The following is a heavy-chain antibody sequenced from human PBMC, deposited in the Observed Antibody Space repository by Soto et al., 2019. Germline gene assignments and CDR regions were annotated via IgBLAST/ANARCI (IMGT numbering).Heavy chain of an antibody. Sequence: EVQLVESGGGLVKPGGSLRLSCAASGFTFSNAWMSWVRQAPGKGLEWVGRIKSKTDGGTTDYAAPVKGRFTISRDYSKNTLYLQMNSLKTEDTAVYYCTTGIAAAGMEYFQHWGQGTLVTVSS. D-gene: IGHD6-13*01. CDR3: TTGIAAAGMEYFQH. CDR2: IKSKTDGGTT. V-gene: IGHV3-15*01. CDR1: GFTFSNAW. J-gene: IGHJ1*01.